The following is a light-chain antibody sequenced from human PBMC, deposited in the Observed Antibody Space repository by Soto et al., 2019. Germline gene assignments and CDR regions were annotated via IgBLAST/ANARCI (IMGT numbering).Light chain of an antibody. CDR3: QQYINRWT. CDR1: QSISIW. V-gene: IGKV1-5*03. J-gene: IGKJ1*01. CDR2: KAS. Sequence: DIQMTQSPSTLSASVGDRVTITCRASQSISIWLAWYQQKPGKAPNLLIYKASSLESGVPSRFSGSGSGTEFTPTISSLQTDDFATYYCQQYINRWTFGQGTKVDIK.